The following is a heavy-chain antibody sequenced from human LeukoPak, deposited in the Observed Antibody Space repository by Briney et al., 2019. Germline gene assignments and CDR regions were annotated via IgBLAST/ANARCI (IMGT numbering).Heavy chain of an antibody. J-gene: IGHJ3*02. CDR2: IIPIFGTA. CDR1: GGTFSSYA. CDR3: ARADYYDKGAFDI. V-gene: IGHV1-69*05. D-gene: IGHD3-22*01. Sequence: ASVKVSCKASGGTFSSYAISWVRQAPGQGLEWMGGIIPIFGTANYAQKFQGRVTITTDESTSTAYMELSSLRSEDTAVYYCARADYYDKGAFDIWGQGTMVTVSS.